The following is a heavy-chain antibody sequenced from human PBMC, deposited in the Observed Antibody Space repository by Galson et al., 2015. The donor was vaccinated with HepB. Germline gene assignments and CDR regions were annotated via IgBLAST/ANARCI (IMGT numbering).Heavy chain of an antibody. Sequence: SVKVSCKASGYTFTNYAMNWVRQAPGQGLEWMGWINTNTGNPKYAQQFTGRIAFSLDTSVRTADLQISSLKADDTAVYYCARRVTSSWYFDFWGRGTLVTVSS. D-gene: IGHD2-21*02. J-gene: IGHJ2*01. CDR2: INTNTGNP. CDR3: ARRVTSSWYFDF. CDR1: GYTFTNYA. V-gene: IGHV7-4-1*02.